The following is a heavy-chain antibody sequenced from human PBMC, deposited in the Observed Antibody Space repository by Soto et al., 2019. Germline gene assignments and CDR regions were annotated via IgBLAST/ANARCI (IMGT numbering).Heavy chain of an antibody. CDR1: GGTISRYY. CDR3: ARDLWGYCGTDCYPLDV. D-gene: IGHD2-21*02. Sequence: QVQLQESGPGLVKPSETLSLTCTVSGGTISRYYWSWIRQPPGKGLEWIGYMYNTGSTVYNPSFKSRVTRSVDTSKNQVSLNLTSVTAADTAVYYWARDLWGYCGTDCYPLDVWGQGTTVTVSS. V-gene: IGHV4-59*01. CDR2: MYNTGST. J-gene: IGHJ6*02.